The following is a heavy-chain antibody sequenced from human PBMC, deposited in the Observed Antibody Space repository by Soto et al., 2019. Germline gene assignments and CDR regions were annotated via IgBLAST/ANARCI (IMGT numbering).Heavy chain of an antibody. D-gene: IGHD2-15*01. Sequence: PGXSLRLSCAASGFSFSNCRMHWVRQAPGKGLEWVAAISSDGSDKYYSESVKGRFTISRDNSKNTLFLQMNSLRVEDTAVYYCVKGSEVARQELDYWGQGTLVTVSS. CDR2: ISSDGSDK. V-gene: IGHV3-30*18. CDR1: GFSFSNCR. J-gene: IGHJ4*02. CDR3: VKGSEVARQELDY.